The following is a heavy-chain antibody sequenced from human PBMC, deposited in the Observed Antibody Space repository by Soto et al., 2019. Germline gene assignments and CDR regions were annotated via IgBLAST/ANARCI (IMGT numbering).Heavy chain of an antibody. J-gene: IGHJ5*02. V-gene: IGHV3-7*01. D-gene: IGHD6-19*01. CDR3: AREEADSSADLIDT. CDR2: IKQDGSEK. CDR1: GFTFSSYW. Sequence: EVQLVESGGGLVQPGGSLRLSCAASGFTFSSYWMSWVRQAPGKGLEWVANIKQDGSEKYYVDSVKGRFTISRDNAKNSLYLQMNSLRAEDTAVYYCAREEADSSADLIDTWGQGPLVTVSS.